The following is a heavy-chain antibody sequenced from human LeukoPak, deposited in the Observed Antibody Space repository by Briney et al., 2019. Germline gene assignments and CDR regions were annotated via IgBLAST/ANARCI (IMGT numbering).Heavy chain of an antibody. J-gene: IGHJ4*02. Sequence: GASVKVSCKASGYTFTSYDINWVRQATGQGLEWMGWMNPNSGNTGYAQKFQGRVTMTRSTSISTAYMELSSLRSEDTAVYYCARVKTIFGVDPYGYWGQGTLVTVSS. CDR3: ARVKTIFGVDPYGY. D-gene: IGHD3-3*01. CDR2: MNPNSGNT. CDR1: GYTFTSYD. V-gene: IGHV1-8*01.